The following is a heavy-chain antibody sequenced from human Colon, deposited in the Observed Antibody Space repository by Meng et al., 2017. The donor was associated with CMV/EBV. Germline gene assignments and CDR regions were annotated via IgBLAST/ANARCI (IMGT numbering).Heavy chain of an antibody. J-gene: IGHJ4*02. D-gene: IGHD3/OR15-3a*01. CDR2: MKPNSGDT. V-gene: IGHV1-8*01. CDR1: GYTFTSNA. CDR3: ARGIPDF. Sequence: QVQLVRPGAEVKKPGASVKVHCKASGYTFTSNAINWVRQATGQGLEWMGWMKPNSGDTGYAPNFQGRITMTRNTSINTAYMELRSLTNEDTAIYYCARGIPDFWGQGTLVTVSS.